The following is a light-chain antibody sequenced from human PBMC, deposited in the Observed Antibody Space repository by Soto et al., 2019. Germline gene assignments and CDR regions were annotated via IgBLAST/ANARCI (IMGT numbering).Light chain of an antibody. J-gene: IGLJ3*02. CDR1: SSDIGSYNY. CDR3: SSYGASSTL. V-gene: IGLV2-14*03. CDR2: DVS. Sequence: QSVLTQPASLTGFPGQSITISNTRTSSDIGSYNYVSWYQQHPGKAPKLMIFDVSYRPSGISDRFSGSKSGNTASLTISGLQPDDEADYYCSSYGASSTLFGGGTKVTVL.